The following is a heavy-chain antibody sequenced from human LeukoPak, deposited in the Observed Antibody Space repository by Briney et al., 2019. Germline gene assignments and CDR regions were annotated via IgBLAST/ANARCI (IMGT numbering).Heavy chain of an antibody. CDR1: GFTFSNYS. D-gene: IGHD3-3*02. CDR3: ARGPSSLLIFGFDI. Sequence: GGSLRLSCAGSGFTFSNYSINWVRQAPGKGLEWVSSISSSSSYIYYADSVKGRFTISRDNAKNSLYLQMNSLRAEDTAVYYCARGPSSLLIFGFDIWGQGTMVTVSS. CDR2: ISSSSSYI. J-gene: IGHJ3*02. V-gene: IGHV3-21*01.